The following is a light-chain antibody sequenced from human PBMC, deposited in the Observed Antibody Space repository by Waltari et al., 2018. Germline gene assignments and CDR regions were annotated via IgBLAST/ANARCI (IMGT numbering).Light chain of an antibody. J-gene: IGLJ2*01. CDR3: SSYTSSSTVV. CDR2: EVS. CDR1: SSDVGGYNY. V-gene: IGLV2-14*01. Sequence: QSALTQPASVSGSPGPSLTLSCTGTSSDVGGYNYVSWYQQHPGKAPKLMISEVSKRPSGVSNRFSGSKSGNTASLTISGLQAEDEADYYCSSYTSSSTVVFGGGTKLTVL.